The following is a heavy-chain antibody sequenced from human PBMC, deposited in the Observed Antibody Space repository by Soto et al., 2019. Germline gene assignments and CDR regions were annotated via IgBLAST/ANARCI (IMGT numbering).Heavy chain of an antibody. CDR2: INPSSGGT. CDR3: ARARSNGVVIRDCDAFDI. D-gene: IGHD3-3*01. Sequence: ASVKVSCKASGYTFTGYYMHWVRQAPGQGLEWMGWINPSSGGTNYAQKFQGWVTMTRDTSISTAYMELSRLRSDDTAVYYCARARSNGVVIRDCDAFDIWGQGTMVTVSS. CDR1: GYTFTGYY. J-gene: IGHJ3*02. V-gene: IGHV1-2*04.